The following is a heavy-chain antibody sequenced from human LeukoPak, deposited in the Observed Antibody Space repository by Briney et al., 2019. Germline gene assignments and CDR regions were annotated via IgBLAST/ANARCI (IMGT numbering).Heavy chain of an antibody. CDR3: ASPVRSGSAFAI. CDR1: GGTFSSYA. Sequence: ASVKVSCKASGGTFSSYAISWVRQAPGQGLEWMGGIIPIFGTANYAQKFQGRVTITADESTSTAYLELSTLTSEDTAVYYCASPVRSGSAFAIWGHGTMVTVSS. CDR2: IIPIFGTA. V-gene: IGHV1-69*01. J-gene: IGHJ3*02. D-gene: IGHD1-26*01.